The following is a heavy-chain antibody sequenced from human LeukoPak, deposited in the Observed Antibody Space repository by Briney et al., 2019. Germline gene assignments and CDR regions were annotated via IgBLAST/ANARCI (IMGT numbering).Heavy chain of an antibody. CDR2: ISYDGSNK. CDR3: ARDIPPGSGYYDSSGIFDP. Sequence: GRSLRLSCAASGFTFSSYAMHWVRQAPGKGLEWVAVISYDGSNKYYADSVKGRFTISRDNSKNTLYLQMNSLRAEDTAVYYCARDIPPGSGYYDSSGIFDPWGQGTLATVSS. V-gene: IGHV3-30-3*01. D-gene: IGHD3-22*01. CDR1: GFTFSSYA. J-gene: IGHJ5*02.